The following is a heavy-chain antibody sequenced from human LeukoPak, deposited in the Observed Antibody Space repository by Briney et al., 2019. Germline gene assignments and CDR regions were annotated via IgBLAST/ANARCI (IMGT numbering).Heavy chain of an antibody. D-gene: IGHD6-19*01. Sequence: GGSLRLSCAASGFTFSNYAMHWVRQAPGKGLEWVAVVSYDGSNKYYADSVKGRFTISSDNSKNTLYLQMNSLRAEDAAVYYCAKLYSTGWYYFDYWGQGTLVTVSS. V-gene: IGHV3-30-3*02. CDR3: AKLYSTGWYYFDY. J-gene: IGHJ4*02. CDR1: GFTFSNYA. CDR2: VSYDGSNK.